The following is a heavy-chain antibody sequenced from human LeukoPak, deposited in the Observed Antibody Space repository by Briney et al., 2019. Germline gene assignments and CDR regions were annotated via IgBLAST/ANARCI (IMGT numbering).Heavy chain of an antibody. CDR2: ISRGGDNK. D-gene: IGHD6-19*01. CDR1: GFTFSTLG. Sequence: GGSLRLSCAASGFTFSTLGMHWVRQASGKGLEWVAVISRGGDNKYFADSVKGRFTISRDNSKNTLYLQMNSLRAEDTAVYYCAKDFSTGWTYYYGMDVWGQGTTVTVSS. CDR3: AKDFSTGWTYYYGMDV. J-gene: IGHJ6*02. V-gene: IGHV3-30*18.